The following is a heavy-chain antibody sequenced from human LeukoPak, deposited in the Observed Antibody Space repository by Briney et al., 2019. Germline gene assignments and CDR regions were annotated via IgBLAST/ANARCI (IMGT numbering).Heavy chain of an antibody. CDR3: ARDPYYYASGSYVDY. CDR1: GYTFTGYY. Sequence: GASVKVSCKASGYTFTGYYIHWVRQAPGQGLEWMGWINPNSGGTNFAQKFQGRVTMTRDTSISTAYMELSRLRSDDTAVYYCARDPYYYASGSYVDYWGQGTLVTASS. J-gene: IGHJ4*02. CDR2: INPNSGGT. V-gene: IGHV1-2*02. D-gene: IGHD3-10*01.